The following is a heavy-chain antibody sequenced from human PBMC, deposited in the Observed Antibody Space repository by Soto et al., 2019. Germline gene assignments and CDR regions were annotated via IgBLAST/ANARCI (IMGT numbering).Heavy chain of an antibody. CDR1: GGTFRSYA. D-gene: IGHD3-9*01. J-gene: IGHJ3*02. Sequence: SVKVSCQTSGGTFRSYAISWERQAPGQGHERMGEIIPIFVTANYAQKFQGRVTITADDSTSTAYMELSSLRSGDTAVYYCARDRIAIDGGAFDIWGQGTMVTVSS. CDR2: IIPIFVTA. V-gene: IGHV1-69*13. CDR3: ARDRIAIDGGAFDI.